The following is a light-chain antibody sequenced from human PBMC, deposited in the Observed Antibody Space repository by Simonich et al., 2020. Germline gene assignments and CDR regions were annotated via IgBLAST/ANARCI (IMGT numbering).Light chain of an antibody. CDR3: SSYTSSSTLV. J-gene: IGLJ2*01. V-gene: IGLV2-14*03. Sequence: QSALTQPASVSGSPGQSITISCTGTSSDVGGYNYVSWYQQHPGKAPKLMIYDVSTRPSGVSNRFSGSKSGNPASLTISGLQAEDEADYYCSSYTSSSTLVFGGGTKLTVL. CDR1: SSDVGGYNY. CDR2: DVS.